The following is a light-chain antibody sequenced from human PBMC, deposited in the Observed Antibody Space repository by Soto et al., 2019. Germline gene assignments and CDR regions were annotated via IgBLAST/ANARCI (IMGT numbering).Light chain of an antibody. V-gene: IGKV1-5*01. J-gene: IGKJ5*01. CDR2: GAS. Sequence: DIQMTHSPSTLSASVVDRVTITCRASQIISRWLAWYQQKPGKPPKLLIYGASTLESGVPSRFSGSGSGTEFTLTISSLRPDDFATYYCQQSYSTPITFGQGTRLEIK. CDR1: QIISRW. CDR3: QQSYSTPIT.